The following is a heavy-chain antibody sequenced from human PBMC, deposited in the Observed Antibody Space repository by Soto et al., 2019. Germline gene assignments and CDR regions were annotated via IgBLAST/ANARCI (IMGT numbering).Heavy chain of an antibody. CDR3: ARGPTTETVDS. V-gene: IGHV4-30-4*01. Sequence: QVQLQESGPGLVRPSQTLSLTCSVSVASIDNGGYFWRWIRQSPGKGLEWIGHIHNSGSPFNNPSLKSRVTTSADTPMNQCSLAVSPVTAADTAMYYCARGPTTETVDSGGQGILVTVSS. CDR2: IHNSGSP. CDR1: VASIDNGGYF. J-gene: IGHJ4*02.